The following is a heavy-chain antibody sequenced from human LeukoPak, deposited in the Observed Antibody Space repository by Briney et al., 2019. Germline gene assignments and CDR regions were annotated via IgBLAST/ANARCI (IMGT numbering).Heavy chain of an antibody. CDR1: GGSISSSSYY. CDR3: ATLYSGYRFDY. Sequence: SETLSLTCTASGGSISSSSYYWGWIRQPPGKGLEWIGSIYYSGSTYYNPSLKSRVTISVDTSKNQFSLKLSSVTAADTAVYYCATLYSGYRFDYWGQGTLVTVSS. D-gene: IGHD5-12*01. CDR2: IYYSGST. V-gene: IGHV4-39*01. J-gene: IGHJ4*02.